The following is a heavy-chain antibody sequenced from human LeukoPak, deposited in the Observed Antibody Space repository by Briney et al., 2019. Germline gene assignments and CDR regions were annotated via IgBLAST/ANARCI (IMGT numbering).Heavy chain of an antibody. D-gene: IGHD2-2*01. CDR1: GGSFSGYY. V-gene: IGHV4-34*01. CDR2: INHSGST. Sequence: SETLSLTCAVYGGSFSGYYWSWIRQPPGKGLEWIGEINHSGSTNYNPSLKSRVTISVDTSKNQFSLKLSSVTAADTAVYYCARGYCSSTNCKRDFDYWGQGTLVTVSS. CDR3: ARGYCSSTNCKRDFDY. J-gene: IGHJ4*02.